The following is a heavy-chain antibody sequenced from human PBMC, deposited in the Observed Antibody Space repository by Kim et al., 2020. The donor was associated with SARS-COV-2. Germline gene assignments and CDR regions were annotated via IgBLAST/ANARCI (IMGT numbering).Heavy chain of an antibody. V-gene: IGHV1-2*02. CDR1: GYTFTGYY. CDR3: ARGRYYDSSGYSWFDP. D-gene: IGHD3-22*01. Sequence: ASVKVSCKASGYTFTGYYMHWVRQAPGQGLEWMGWINPNSGGTNYAQKFQGRVTMTRDTSISTAYMELSRLRSDDTAVYYCARGRYYDSSGYSWFDPWGQGTLVTVSS. CDR2: INPNSGGT. J-gene: IGHJ5*02.